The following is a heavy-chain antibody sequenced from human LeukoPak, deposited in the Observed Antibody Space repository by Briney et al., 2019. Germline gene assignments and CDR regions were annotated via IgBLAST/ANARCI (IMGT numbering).Heavy chain of an antibody. D-gene: IGHD3-16*02. CDR3: ARDSLPYDYVWGSYRFFDP. V-gene: IGHV3-48*03. CDR2: ISSSGSTI. J-gene: IGHJ5*02. Sequence: GGSLRHSCAASGFTFSSYEMNWVRQAPGKGLEWVSYISSSGSTIYYADSVKGRFTISRDNAKNSLYLQMNSLRAEDTAVYYCARDSLPYDYVWGSYRFFDPWGQGTLVTVSS. CDR1: GFTFSSYE.